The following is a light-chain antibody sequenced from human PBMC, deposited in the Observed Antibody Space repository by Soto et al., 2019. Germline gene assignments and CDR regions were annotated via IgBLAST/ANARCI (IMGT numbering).Light chain of an antibody. V-gene: IGKV3-20*01. J-gene: IGKJ1*01. Sequence: ENVLTQSPGTLSLSPGDRATLSCRASQSVSSNFLAWYQQKPGQAPRLLIYGASISATGIPDSFSGSGSGTDFTLTIRRLEREDIAMYFCYRYGSSPRTFGQVTKVEMK. CDR1: QSVSSNF. CDR3: YRYGSSPRT. CDR2: GAS.